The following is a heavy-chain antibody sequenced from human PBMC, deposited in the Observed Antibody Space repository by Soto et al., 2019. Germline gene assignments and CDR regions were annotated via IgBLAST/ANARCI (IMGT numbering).Heavy chain of an antibody. CDR1: GFTFSSYA. V-gene: IGHV3-23*01. CDR2: FSGSGGST. CDR3: AKNGHPPYYYYGMDV. D-gene: IGHD2-8*01. Sequence: SLRLSCAASGFTFSSYAMSWVRQAPGKGLEWVSAFSGSGGSTYYADSVKGRFTISRDNSKNTLYLQMNSLRADDTAVYYCAKNGHPPYYYYGMDVWGQGTTVTVSS. J-gene: IGHJ6*02.